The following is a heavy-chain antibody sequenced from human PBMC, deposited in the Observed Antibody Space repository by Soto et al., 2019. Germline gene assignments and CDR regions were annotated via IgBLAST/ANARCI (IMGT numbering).Heavy chain of an antibody. V-gene: IGHV4-31*03. Sequence: QVPLQESGPGLVKPSQTLSLTCNVSGGSISGGRYYWNWIRQHPGKGLEWIGNIYDNGITYYNPSLKSRVIISEDTSKNQFSLRLSSVTAADTAVYYCTRDRGFGMDVWGQGTPVTVSS. CDR1: GGSISGGRYY. CDR2: IYDNGIT. J-gene: IGHJ6*02. CDR3: TRDRGFGMDV.